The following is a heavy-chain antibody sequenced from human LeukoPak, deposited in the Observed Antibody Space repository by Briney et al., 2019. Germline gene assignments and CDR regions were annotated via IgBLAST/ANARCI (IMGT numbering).Heavy chain of an antibody. CDR2: IYYSGST. Sequence: SQTLSLTCTVSGGSISSGDYSWSWIRQPPGKGLEWIGYIYYSGSTYYNPSLKSRVTISVDTSKNQFSLKLSSVTAADTAVYYCARAGSPYCSSTSCLYFDYWGQGTLVTVSS. V-gene: IGHV4-30-4*01. CDR3: ARAGSPYCSSTSCLYFDY. CDR1: GGSISSGDYS. J-gene: IGHJ4*02. D-gene: IGHD2-2*01.